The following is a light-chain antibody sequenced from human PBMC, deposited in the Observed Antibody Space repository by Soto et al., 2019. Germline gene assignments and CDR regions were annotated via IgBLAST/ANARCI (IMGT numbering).Light chain of an antibody. CDR2: AAS. CDR1: QDISNF. V-gene: IGKV1-39*01. CDR3: QQSYSVPRT. J-gene: IGKJ1*01. Sequence: DIQMTHSPSSLSAALGYRVTITFQASQDISNFLNWYQRKPGKAPNVLIYAASTLQSGVPTRFSGSGSGTDFTLTISSLQPEDFATYYCQQSYSVPRTFGLGTKVDIK.